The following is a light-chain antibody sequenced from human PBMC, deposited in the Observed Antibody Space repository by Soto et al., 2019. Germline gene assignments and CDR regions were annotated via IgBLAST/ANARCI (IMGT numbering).Light chain of an antibody. CDR1: SSDLGTFDY. V-gene: IGLV2-14*01. CDR2: EVS. J-gene: IGLJ1*01. CDR3: SSYTRSSTSYV. Sequence: QSALTQPASVSGSPGQSITISCTGTSSDLGTFDYVSWFQHHPGKAPKLVIYEVSSRASGVSSRFSGSKSGNTASLTISGLQAEDEADYYCSSYTRSSTSYVFGTGTKLTVL.